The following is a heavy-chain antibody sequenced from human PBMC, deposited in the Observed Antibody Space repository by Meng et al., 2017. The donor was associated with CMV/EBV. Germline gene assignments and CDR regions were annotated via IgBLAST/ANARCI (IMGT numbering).Heavy chain of an antibody. V-gene: IGHV4-34*01. CDR2: INHSGST. CDR1: GGSFSGYY. J-gene: IGHJ6*02. CDR3: ARGQGDFWSGYSVYYYYGMDV. Sequence: SQTLSLTCAVYGGSFSGYYWSWIRQPPGKGLEWIGEINHSGSTNCNPSLKSRVTISVDTSKNQFSLKLSSVTAADTAVYYCARGQGDFWSGYSVYYYYGMDVWGQGTTVTVSS. D-gene: IGHD3-3*01.